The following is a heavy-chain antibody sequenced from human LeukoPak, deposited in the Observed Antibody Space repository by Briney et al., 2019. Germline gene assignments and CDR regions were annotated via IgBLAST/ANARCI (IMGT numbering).Heavy chain of an antibody. V-gene: IGHV3-21*01. Sequence: AGGSLRLSCAASGFTFSSYSMNWVRQAPGKGLEWVSSISSSSSYIYYADSVKGRFTISRGNAKNSLYLQMNSLRAEDTAVYYCARATGKYSSSSMLASLDYFDYWGQGTLVTVSS. J-gene: IGHJ4*02. CDR3: ARATGKYSSSSMLASLDYFDY. D-gene: IGHD6-6*01. CDR2: ISSSSSYI. CDR1: GFTFSSYS.